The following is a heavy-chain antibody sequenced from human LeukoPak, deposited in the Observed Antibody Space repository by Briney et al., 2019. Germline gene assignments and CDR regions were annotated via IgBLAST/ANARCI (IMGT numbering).Heavy chain of an antibody. CDR3: VRDMAMRRYYYMDV. V-gene: IGHV3-7*01. Sequence: PGGSLRLSCAASGFTFSGYWMSWVRQAPGKGLEWEANIKQDGSEKYYVDSVKGRFTISRDNAKNSLYLQMNSLRAEDTAVYYCVRDMAMRRYYYMDVWGKGTTVSVSS. CDR1: GFTFSGYW. CDR2: IKQDGSEK. J-gene: IGHJ6*03. D-gene: IGHD3-10*01.